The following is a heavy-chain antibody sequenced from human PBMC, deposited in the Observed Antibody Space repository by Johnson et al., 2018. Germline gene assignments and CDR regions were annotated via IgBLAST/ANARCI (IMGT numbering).Heavy chain of an antibody. V-gene: IGHV4-34*01. CDR1: GGSFSGYY. CDR2: INHSGST. J-gene: IGHJ6*04. Sequence: QVQLQQWGAGLLKPSETLSLTCAVYGGSFSGYYWSWIRQPPGKGLEWIGEINHSGSTNYNPSLKSRVTISVDTSKNQFSLKLSSVTAADTAVYYCARGLCIYPRMDVWGKGTTVTVSS. CDR3: ARGLCIYPRMDV. D-gene: IGHD2-15*01.